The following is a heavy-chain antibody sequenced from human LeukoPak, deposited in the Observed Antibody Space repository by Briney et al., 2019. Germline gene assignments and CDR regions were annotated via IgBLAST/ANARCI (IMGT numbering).Heavy chain of an antibody. CDR2: ISWKSGSI. V-gene: IGHV3-9*01. Sequence: GGSLRLSCAASGFTFSSYGMHWVRQAPGKGLEWVSGISWKSGSIGYADSVKGRFTISRDNAKNSLYLQMNSLRAEDTALYYCAKDKSHSSWTSRFYYYAMDVWGQGTTVTVSS. CDR1: GFTFSSYG. J-gene: IGHJ6*02. CDR3: AKDKSHSSWTSRFYYYAMDV. D-gene: IGHD6-13*01.